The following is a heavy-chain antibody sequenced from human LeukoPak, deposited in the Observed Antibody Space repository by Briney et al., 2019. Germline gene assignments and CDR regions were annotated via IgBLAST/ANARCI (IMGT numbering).Heavy chain of an antibody. J-gene: IGHJ6*04. CDR2: IYYSGST. V-gene: IGHV4-31*03. CDR3: ARGAFYYYGMDV. Sequence: SETLSLTCTVSGSSISSGGYYWSWIRQHPGKGLEWIGYIYYSGSTYYNPSLKSRVTISVDTSKNQFSLKLSSVTAADTAVYYCARGAFYYYGMDVWGKGTTVTVSS. CDR1: GSSISSGGYY.